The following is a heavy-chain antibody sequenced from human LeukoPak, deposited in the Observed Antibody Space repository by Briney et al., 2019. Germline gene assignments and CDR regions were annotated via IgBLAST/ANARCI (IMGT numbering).Heavy chain of an antibody. CDR3: ARAVSKHTTFDY. CDR2: ISYDGSNK. J-gene: IGHJ4*02. V-gene: IGHV3-30*01. Sequence: PGGSLSLSCAASGFTFSSYAMHWVRQAPGKGLEWVAVISYDGSNKYYADSVKGRFTISRDNSKNTLYLQMNSLRAEDTAVYYCARAVSKHTTFDYWGQGTMVTVSS. CDR1: GFTFSSYA. D-gene: IGHD1-1*01.